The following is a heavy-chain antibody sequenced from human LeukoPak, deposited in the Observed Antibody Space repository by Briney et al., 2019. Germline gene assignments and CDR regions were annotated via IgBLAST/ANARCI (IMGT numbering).Heavy chain of an antibody. CDR3: ARGGRSLQRLGLLDY. V-gene: IGHV3-21*06. CDR1: GFTFSSYS. D-gene: IGHD3-10*01. Sequence: AGGSLRLSCVVSGFTFSSYSMSWVRQPPGKGLEWVSSIDISSSYIYYADSVRGRFTISRDNAQNSLYLQMNSLRAEDTAMYYCARGGRSLQRLGLLDYWGQGTLVTVSS. CDR2: IDISSSYI. J-gene: IGHJ4*02.